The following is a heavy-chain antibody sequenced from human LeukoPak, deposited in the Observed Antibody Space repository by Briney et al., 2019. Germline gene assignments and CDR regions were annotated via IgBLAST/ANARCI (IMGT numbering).Heavy chain of an antibody. J-gene: IGHJ5*02. V-gene: IGHV3-74*01. CDR2: INSDGSSI. CDR3: AREYLVTARFDP. Sequence: GGSLRLSCAASGFTFSSYWMHWLRQAPGKGLVWVSRINSDGSSITYADSVKGRFTISRDNAKNTLYLQINSLKAEDTAVYYCAREYLVTARFDPWGQGTLVTVSS. CDR1: GFTFSSYW. D-gene: IGHD3-9*01.